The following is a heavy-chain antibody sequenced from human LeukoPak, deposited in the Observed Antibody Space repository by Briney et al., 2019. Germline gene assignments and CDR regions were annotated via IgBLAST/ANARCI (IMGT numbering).Heavy chain of an antibody. Sequence: SETLSLTCTVSGGSISSSSYHWGWIRQPPGKGLEWIGSIYYSGSTYYNPSLKSRATISVDTSKNQFSLKLSSVTAADTAVYYCARLQIAVAAHYFDYWGQGTLVTVSS. CDR3: ARLQIAVAAHYFDY. CDR1: GGSISSSSYH. J-gene: IGHJ4*02. CDR2: IYYSGST. D-gene: IGHD6-19*01. V-gene: IGHV4-39*01.